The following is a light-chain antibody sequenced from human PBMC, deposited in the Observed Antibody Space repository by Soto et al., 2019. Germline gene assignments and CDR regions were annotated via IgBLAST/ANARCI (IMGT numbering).Light chain of an antibody. CDR1: QSVRTS. CDR3: QQRNVWPPIT. J-gene: IGKJ5*01. V-gene: IGKV3-11*01. Sequence: ELVLTQSPATLSLSPGERATRSCRASQSVRTSLAWYQQKPGQPPRLIIYDSSNRANGVPSRFGGSGSGTDFSLTIDILEPQDFAVYYCQQRNVWPPITFGQGTRLEIK. CDR2: DSS.